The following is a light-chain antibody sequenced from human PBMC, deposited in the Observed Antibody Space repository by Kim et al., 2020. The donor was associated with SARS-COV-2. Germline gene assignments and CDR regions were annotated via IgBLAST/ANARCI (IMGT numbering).Light chain of an antibody. J-gene: IGKJ2*01. CDR2: AAS. CDR3: QQYGTSPMYT. Sequence: LSPEERATLSGRASQSVSSYLAWYQQKPGQAPRLLINAASSRATGIPDRFSGSGSGTDFTLTISRLEPEDFAVYYCQQYGTSPMYTFGQGTKLEI. CDR1: QSVSSY. V-gene: IGKV3-20*01.